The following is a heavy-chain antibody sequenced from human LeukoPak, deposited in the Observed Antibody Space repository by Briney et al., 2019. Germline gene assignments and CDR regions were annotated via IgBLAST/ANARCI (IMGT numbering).Heavy chain of an antibody. V-gene: IGHV1-24*01. CDR1: GYTLTELS. J-gene: IGHJ3*02. CDR2: FDPEDGET. CDR3: ATAGGSGWYRDDAFDI. D-gene: IGHD6-19*01. Sequence: GASVKVSCKVSGYTLTELSMHWVRQAPGKGLEWMGCFDPEDGETVYAQKFQGRVTMTEDTSTDTAYMELSSLRSEDTAVYYCATAGGSGWYRDDAFDIWGQGTMVTVSS.